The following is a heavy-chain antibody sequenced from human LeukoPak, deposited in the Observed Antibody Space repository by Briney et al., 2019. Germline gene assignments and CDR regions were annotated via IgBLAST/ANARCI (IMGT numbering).Heavy chain of an antibody. CDR3: AKVPDSSGHRNDY. CDR2: ISYDGSNK. D-gene: IGHD3-22*01. J-gene: IGHJ4*02. Sequence: NPGGSLRLSCAASGFTFSSYGMHWVRQAPGKGLEWVAVISYDGSNKYYADSVKGRFTISRDNSKNTLYLQMNSLRAEDTAVYYCAKVPDSSGHRNDYWGQGTLVTVSS. V-gene: IGHV3-30*18. CDR1: GFTFSSYG.